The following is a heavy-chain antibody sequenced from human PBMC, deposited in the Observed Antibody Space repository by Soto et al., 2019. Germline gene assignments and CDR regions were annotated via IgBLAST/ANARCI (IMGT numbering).Heavy chain of an antibody. J-gene: IGHJ5*02. CDR1: GFTFGTTD. Sequence: LRLSCAASGFTFGTTDMSWVRQAPGEGLEWVSTIDGSGGITYYADAVKGRFTISRDNSRNTVYLQMNSLRGDDTALYYCVKNSGWFNTWGQGALVTVSS. CDR3: VKNSGWFNT. V-gene: IGHV3-23*01. CDR2: IDGSGGIT. D-gene: IGHD3-10*01.